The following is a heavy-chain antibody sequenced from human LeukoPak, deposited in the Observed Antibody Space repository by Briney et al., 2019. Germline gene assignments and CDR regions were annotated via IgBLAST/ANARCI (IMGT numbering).Heavy chain of an antibody. V-gene: IGHV1-69*05. CDR2: IIPIFGTA. CDR3: ARGGAARRSRRWFDP. Sequence: SVKVSCKASGGTFSSYAISWVRQAPGQGLEWMGGIIPIFGTANYAQKFQGRVTITTDESTSTAYMELSSLRSEDTAVYYCARGGAARRSRRWFDPWAREPWSPSPQ. D-gene: IGHD6-6*01. J-gene: IGHJ5*02. CDR1: GGTFSSYA.